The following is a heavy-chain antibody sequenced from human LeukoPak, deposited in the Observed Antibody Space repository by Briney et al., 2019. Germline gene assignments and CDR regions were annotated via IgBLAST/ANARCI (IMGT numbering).Heavy chain of an antibody. V-gene: IGHV4-59*13. D-gene: IGHD2-2*01. CDR3: VRVVPAARFGMDV. J-gene: IGHJ6*02. CDR1: GGSISSYY. Sequence: SETLSLTCTVSGGSISSYYWSWIRQPPGKGLEWIGYIYSSGSTNYNPSLKSRVTISGDTSKNQFSLRLSSVTAADTAVYYCVRVVPAARFGMDVWGQGTTVTVSS. CDR2: IYSSGST.